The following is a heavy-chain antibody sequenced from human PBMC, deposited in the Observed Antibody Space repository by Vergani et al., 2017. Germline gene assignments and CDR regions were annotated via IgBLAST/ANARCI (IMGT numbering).Heavy chain of an antibody. V-gene: IGHV4-59*10. D-gene: IGHD3-22*01. Sequence: QVQLQQWGAGLLKPSETLSLTCAVYGGSFSGYYWSWIRQPAGKGLEWIGRIYTSGSTNYNPSLKSRVTMSVDTSKNQFSLKLSSVTAADTAVYYCARDWTGNYYDSSGSQGDAFDIWGQGTMVTVSS. J-gene: IGHJ3*02. CDR2: IYTSGST. CDR3: ARDWTGNYYDSSGSQGDAFDI. CDR1: GGSFSGYY.